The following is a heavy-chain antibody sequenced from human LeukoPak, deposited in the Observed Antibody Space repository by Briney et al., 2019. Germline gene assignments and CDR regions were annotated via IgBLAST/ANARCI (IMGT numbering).Heavy chain of an antibody. D-gene: IGHD6-13*01. CDR1: GGTFSSYE. Sequence: SVKVSCKASGGTFSSYEISWVRQAPGQGLEWMGRIIPILGIANYAQKFQGRVTITADKSTSTAYMELSSLRSEDTAMYYCARGATMRGIAAATWYYYYGMDVWGQGTTVTVSS. J-gene: IGHJ6*02. V-gene: IGHV1-69*04. CDR2: IIPILGIA. CDR3: ARGATMRGIAAATWYYYYGMDV.